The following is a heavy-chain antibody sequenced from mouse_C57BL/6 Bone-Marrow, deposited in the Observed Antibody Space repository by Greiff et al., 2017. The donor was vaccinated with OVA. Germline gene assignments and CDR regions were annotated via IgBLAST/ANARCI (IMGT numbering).Heavy chain of an antibody. Sequence: QVQLKQPGAELVMPGASVKLSCKASGYTFTSYWMHWVKQRPGQGLEWIGEIDPSDSYPNYNQKFKGKSTLTVDKSSSTAYMQLSSLTSEDSAVYYCARDYDPPYYYAMDYWGQGTSVTVSS. J-gene: IGHJ4*01. CDR1: GYTFTSYW. CDR2: IDPSDSYP. CDR3: ARDYDPPYYYAMDY. V-gene: IGHV1-69*01. D-gene: IGHD2-4*01.